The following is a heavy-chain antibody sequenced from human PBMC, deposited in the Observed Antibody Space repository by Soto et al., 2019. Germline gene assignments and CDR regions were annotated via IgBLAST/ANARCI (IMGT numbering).Heavy chain of an antibody. V-gene: IGHV1-3*01. Sequence: ASVKVSCKASGYTFATYAMHWVRQAPGQRLEWMGWINAGNGNTKYSQKFQGRVTITRDTSASTAYMELSSLTSEDTAVYYCARDFIWSRGYYYYYGMDVWGQGTTVTVSS. CDR1: GYTFATYA. J-gene: IGHJ6*02. D-gene: IGHD3-10*01. CDR3: ARDFIWSRGYYYYYGMDV. CDR2: INAGNGNT.